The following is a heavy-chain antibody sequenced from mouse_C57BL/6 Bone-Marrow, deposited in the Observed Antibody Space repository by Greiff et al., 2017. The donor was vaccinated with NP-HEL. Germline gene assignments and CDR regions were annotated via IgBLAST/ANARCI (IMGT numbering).Heavy chain of an antibody. CDR3: TTHYGSSPYYAMDY. CDR1: GFNITDDY. Sequence: VQLKQSGAELVRPGASVKLSCTASGFNITDDYMHWVKQRPEQGLEWIGWIDPENGDTEYASKFQGKATITADTSSNTAYLQLSSLTSEDTAVYYCTTHYGSSPYYAMDYWGQGTSVTVSS. V-gene: IGHV14-4*01. J-gene: IGHJ4*01. D-gene: IGHD1-1*01. CDR2: IDPENGDT.